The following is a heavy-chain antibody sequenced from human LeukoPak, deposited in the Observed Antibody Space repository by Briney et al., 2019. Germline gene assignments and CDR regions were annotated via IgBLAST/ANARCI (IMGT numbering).Heavy chain of an antibody. CDR2: IYHSGST. Sequence: GSLRLSCAASGFTFSSYNMNWVRQAPGKGLEWIGEIYHSGSTNYNPSLKSRVTISVDKSKNQFSLKLSSVTAADTAVYYCARGYYDLIGDAFDIWGQGTMVTVSS. CDR1: GFTFSSYNM. V-gene: IGHV4-4*02. J-gene: IGHJ3*02. D-gene: IGHD3-22*01. CDR3: ARGYYDLIGDAFDI.